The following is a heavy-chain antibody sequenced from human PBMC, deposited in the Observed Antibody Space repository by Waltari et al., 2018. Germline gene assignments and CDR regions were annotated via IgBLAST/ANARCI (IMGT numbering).Heavy chain of an antibody. CDR1: GFTFSSYG. CDR2: IRYDGSNK. J-gene: IGHJ4*02. Sequence: QVQLVESGGGVVQPGGSLRLSCAASGFTFSSYGMHWVRQAPGKGLEWVAFIRYDGSNKYYADSVKGRFTISRDNSKNTLYLQMNSLRAEDTAVYYCANSCSGGSCYSDYWGQGTLVTVSS. V-gene: IGHV3-30*02. D-gene: IGHD2-15*01. CDR3: ANSCSGGSCYSDY.